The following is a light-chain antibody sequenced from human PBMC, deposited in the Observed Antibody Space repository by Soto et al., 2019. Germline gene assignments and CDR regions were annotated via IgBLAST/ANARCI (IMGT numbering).Light chain of an antibody. CDR3: QQYNDYSPYT. J-gene: IGKJ2*01. V-gene: IGKV1-5*03. Sequence: DIQMTQSPSTLSASVGDRVTITCRASQSIRSWLAWYQQKPGKAPKLLIYKASSLESGVPSRFSGSGSGTEFTLTISSLQPDDFATYYCQQYNDYSPYTFGQGTKLEIK. CDR2: KAS. CDR1: QSIRSW.